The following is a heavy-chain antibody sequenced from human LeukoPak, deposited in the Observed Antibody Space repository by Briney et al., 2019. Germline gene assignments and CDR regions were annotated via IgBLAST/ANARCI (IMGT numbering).Heavy chain of an antibody. J-gene: IGHJ4*02. V-gene: IGHV3-48*02. D-gene: IGHD5-18*01. CDR3: ARGAMVN. CDR1: RHPYSLYS. Sequence: GGSQRLSCRASRHPYSLYSMQGAPGSPEKWLELLSYISSNSSIICYADSVEGRLTTSRDNAKNSQYLQMNSLRDEDTAVYYCARGAMVNWGQGTLVTVSS. CDR2: ISSNSSII.